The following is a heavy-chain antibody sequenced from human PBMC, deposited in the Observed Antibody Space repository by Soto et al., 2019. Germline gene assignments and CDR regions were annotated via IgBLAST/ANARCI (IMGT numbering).Heavy chain of an antibody. J-gene: IGHJ4*02. CDR3: AREGSGSMFDY. D-gene: IGHD3-3*01. CDR1: GFTFSSYC. CDR2: IWYDGINK. Sequence: HPGGSLRLSCAASGFTFSSYCIHWVRQAPCKGLEWVAVIWYDGINKYYADSVKGRFTISRDNSKNTLYLQMNSLRDEDTAVYYCAREGSGSMFDYCGRGTLVTFCS. V-gene: IGHV3-33*01.